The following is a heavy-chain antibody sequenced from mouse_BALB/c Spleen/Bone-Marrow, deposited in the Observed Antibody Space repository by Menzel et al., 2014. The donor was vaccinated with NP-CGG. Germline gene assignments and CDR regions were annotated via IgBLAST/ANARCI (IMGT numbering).Heavy chain of an antibody. V-gene: IGHV1-80*01. J-gene: IGHJ2*01. CDR1: GYAFSSYW. D-gene: IGHD2-1*01. CDR2: IYPGDGDT. Sequence: VKLQESGAELVRPGSSVKISCKASGYAFSSYWMNWVKQRPGQGLEWIGQIYPGDGDTNYRGKFKGKATLTADESSSTAYMQLSSLTTEDYAVYFGAFGNYDFDYWGQGTTLTVSS. CDR3: AFGNYDFDY.